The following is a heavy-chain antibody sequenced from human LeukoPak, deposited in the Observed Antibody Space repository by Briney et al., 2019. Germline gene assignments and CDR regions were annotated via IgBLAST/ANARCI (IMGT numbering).Heavy chain of an antibody. D-gene: IGHD4-23*01. CDR3: AKDFGPLKVVTTGSDY. J-gene: IGHJ4*02. CDR2: IRYDGSNK. Sequence: GGSLRLSCAASGFTFSSYGMHWVRQAPGKGLEWVAFIRYDGSNKYYADSVKGRFTISRDNSKNTLYLQMNSLRAEDTAVYYCAKDFGPLKVVTTGSDYWGQGTLVTVSS. V-gene: IGHV3-30*02. CDR1: GFTFSSYG.